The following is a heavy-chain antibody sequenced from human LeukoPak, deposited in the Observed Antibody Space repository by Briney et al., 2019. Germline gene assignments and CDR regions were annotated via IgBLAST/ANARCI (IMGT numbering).Heavy chain of an antibody. D-gene: IGHD3-10*01. V-gene: IGHV4-39*07. CDR1: GGSISTGSYY. CDR2: LYYSGST. J-gene: IGHJ5*02. Sequence: PSETLSLTCTVSGGSISTGSYYWGWIRQPPGKGLEWIGSLYYSGSTYYNPSLKSRVTISVDTSKNQFSLKLSSVTAADTAVYYCASYGSRSDYSWFDPWGQGTLVTVSS. CDR3: ASYGSRSDYSWFDP.